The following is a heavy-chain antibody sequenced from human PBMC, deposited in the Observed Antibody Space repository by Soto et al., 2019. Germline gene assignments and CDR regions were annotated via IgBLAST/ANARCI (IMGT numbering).Heavy chain of an antibody. Sequence: EVQLVESGGDLVQPGGSLRLSCAASGFTVSSNYMSWVRQAPGKGLEWVSVIYSGGTTYYADSVKGRFTISRDNSKNTLYLQMNSLRVEDTAVYYCVRELEGVSGSFYFDYWGQGTLVTVSS. CDR1: GFTVSSNY. J-gene: IGHJ4*02. CDR3: VRELEGVSGSFYFDY. D-gene: IGHD3-10*01. V-gene: IGHV3-66*01. CDR2: IYSGGTT.